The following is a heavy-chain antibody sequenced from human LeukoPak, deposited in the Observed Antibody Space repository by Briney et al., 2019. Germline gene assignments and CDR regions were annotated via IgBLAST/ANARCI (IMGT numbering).Heavy chain of an antibody. D-gene: IGHD6-13*01. Sequence: PSETLTLTCTVSTGSISSYYWSWIRQPPGKGLEWIGYIYYSGSPTYNTSLKSRVPRSVDTSKNQFSLKLSSVTAADTAVYYCARRIAAAVTDYYYYMDVWGKGTTVTVSS. CDR3: ARRIAAAVTDYYYYMDV. CDR2: IYYSGSP. J-gene: IGHJ6*03. V-gene: IGHV4-59*01. CDR1: TGSISSYY.